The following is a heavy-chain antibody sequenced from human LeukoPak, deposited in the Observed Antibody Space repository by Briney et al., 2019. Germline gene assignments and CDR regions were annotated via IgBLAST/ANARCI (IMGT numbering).Heavy chain of an antibody. CDR3: SKDAQRGFDYSNSLEY. CDR1: GFTFSHYG. CDR2: IWSDGTNK. D-gene: IGHD4-11*01. J-gene: IGHJ4*02. V-gene: IGHV3-33*06. Sequence: SGGSLRLSCAASGFTFSHYGFHWVRQAPGKGLEWVAVIWSDGTNKYYGDSVKGRFMVYRDDSQNTVYLQMNSLRAEDTAVYYCSKDAQRGFDYSNSLEYWGQGSLVTVSS.